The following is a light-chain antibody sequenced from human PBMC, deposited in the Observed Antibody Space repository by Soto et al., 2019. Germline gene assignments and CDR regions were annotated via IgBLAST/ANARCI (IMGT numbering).Light chain of an antibody. J-gene: IGKJ2*01. V-gene: IGKV1-39*01. CDR3: QQTYRPSYT. CDR1: QRVNRF. Sequence: DIQMDQSPSSLSASLGDRVTITCRASQRVNRFLNWNQQHPGRAPKVLIYAASTLQSGVPSRFSGHGSGTEFTLTISTLQPEDFATYFCQQTYRPSYTFAQGTRLEIK. CDR2: AAS.